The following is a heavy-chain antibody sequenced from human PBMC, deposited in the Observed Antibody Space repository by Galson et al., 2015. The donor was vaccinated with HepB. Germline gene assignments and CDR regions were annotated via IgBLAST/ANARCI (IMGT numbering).Heavy chain of an antibody. J-gene: IGHJ4*02. V-gene: IGHV3-21*06. CDR3: ARGSGYTYGPFDS. Sequence: SLRLSCAASGFDFRSSSINWVRQAPGKGLEWVSSISSSRSQIYYADSLKGRFTIYSDNAKDSMCLQMNSLRAEDTAVYYCARGSGYTYGPFDSWGQGTLVTVSS. D-gene: IGHD5-18*01. CDR2: ISSSRSQI. CDR1: GFDFRSSS.